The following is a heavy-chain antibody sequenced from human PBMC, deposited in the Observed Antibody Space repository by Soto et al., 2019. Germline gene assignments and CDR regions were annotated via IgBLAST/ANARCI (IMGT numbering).Heavy chain of an antibody. CDR3: ARLPTGRTVTDHGMDV. V-gene: IGHV5-51*01. Sequence: PGESLKISCSGSGYGFISYWIGWVLQMPGKGLDWMWIIYPGDAHTRYSPSFQGQVTISADKSISTAYLQWSSLKASDTAMYYCARLPTGRTVTDHGMDVWGQGTAVTVSS. CDR1: GYGFISYW. CDR2: IYPGDAHT. D-gene: IGHD3-10*01. J-gene: IGHJ6*02.